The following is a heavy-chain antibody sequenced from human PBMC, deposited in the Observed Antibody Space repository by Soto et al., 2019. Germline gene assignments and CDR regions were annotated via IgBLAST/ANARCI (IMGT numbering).Heavy chain of an antibody. D-gene: IGHD3-22*01. CDR3: ARQYYFDSMSFGY. J-gene: IGHJ4*02. CDR1: GGSISSYY. CDR2: IYYSGST. V-gene: IGHV4-59*01. Sequence: PSETLSLTCTVSGGSISSYYWSWIRQPPGKGLEWIGYIYYSGSTNYNPSLKSRVTISVDTSKNQFSLKLSSVTAADTAVYYCARQYYFDSMSFGYWGQRTLVIVS.